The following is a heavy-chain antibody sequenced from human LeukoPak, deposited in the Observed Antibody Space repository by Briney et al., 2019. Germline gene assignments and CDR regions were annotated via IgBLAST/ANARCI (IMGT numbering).Heavy chain of an antibody. CDR1: GGSISSSTYY. V-gene: IGHV4-39*01. CDR3: ARGDCSGGSCYTYYYYYGMDV. D-gene: IGHD2-15*01. J-gene: IGHJ6*02. CDR2: VYYSGST. Sequence: SSETLSLTCTVSGGSISSSTYYWGWIRQPPGKGLEWIGNVYYSGSTYYNPSLKSRVTISVDTSKNQFSLKLSSVTAADTAVYYCARGDCSGGSCYTYYYYYGMDVWGQGTTVTVSS.